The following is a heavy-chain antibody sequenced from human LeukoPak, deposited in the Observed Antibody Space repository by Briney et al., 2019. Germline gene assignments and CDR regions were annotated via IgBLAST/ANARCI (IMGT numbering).Heavy chain of an antibody. CDR2: INPSGGST. D-gene: IGHD6-6*01. V-gene: IGHV1-46*01. CDR3: ASKNSSSSPFDY. Sequence: ASVKVSCKASGYTFTSYYMHWVRQAPGQGLEWMGIINPSGGSTSYAQKFQGRVTMTTDESTSTAYMELSSLRSEDTAVYYCASKNSSSSPFDYWGQGTLVTVSS. J-gene: IGHJ4*02. CDR1: GYTFTSYY.